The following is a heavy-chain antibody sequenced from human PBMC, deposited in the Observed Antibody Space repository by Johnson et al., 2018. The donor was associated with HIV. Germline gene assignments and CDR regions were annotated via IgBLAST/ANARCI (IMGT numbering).Heavy chain of an antibody. D-gene: IGHD2-21*02. Sequence: QVQLVESGGGVVQPGKSLRIYCAVSEFTFSNYAMHWVRLPPGKGLQWVAVISYDGSNKYYADSVKGRFTISRDISRNTLYLQMNSLRAEDTAVYYCARDMYCGGDCPFDIWGQGTMVTVSS. CDR2: ISYDGSNK. V-gene: IGHV3-30*04. J-gene: IGHJ3*02. CDR1: EFTFSNYA. CDR3: ARDMYCGGDCPFDI.